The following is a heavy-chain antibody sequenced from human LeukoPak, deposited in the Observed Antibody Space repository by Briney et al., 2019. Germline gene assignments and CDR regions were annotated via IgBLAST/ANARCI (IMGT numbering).Heavy chain of an antibody. CDR2: IRYDGSNK. D-gene: IGHD3-22*01. Sequence: PGGSLRLSCAASGFTFSSHAMHWVRQAPGKGLEWVTFIRYDGSNKYYADSVKGRFTISRDNSKNTLYLQMNSLRAEDTAVYYCAKASAMIVVVSKHFDYWGQGTLVTVSS. CDR1: GFTFSSHA. J-gene: IGHJ4*02. V-gene: IGHV3-30*02. CDR3: AKASAMIVVVSKHFDY.